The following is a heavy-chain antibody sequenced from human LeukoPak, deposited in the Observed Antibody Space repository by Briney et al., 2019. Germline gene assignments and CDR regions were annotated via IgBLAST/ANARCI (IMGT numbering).Heavy chain of an antibody. D-gene: IGHD6-13*01. Sequence: GGSLRLSCAASGFTFSSYGMHWVRQAPGKGLEWVAVISYGGSNKYYADSVKGRFTISRDNSKNTLYLQMNSLRAEDTAVYYCARAEQQLVLDYWGQGTLVTVSS. CDR1: GFTFSSYG. CDR3: ARAEQQLVLDY. CDR2: ISYGGSNK. V-gene: IGHV3-30*03. J-gene: IGHJ4*02.